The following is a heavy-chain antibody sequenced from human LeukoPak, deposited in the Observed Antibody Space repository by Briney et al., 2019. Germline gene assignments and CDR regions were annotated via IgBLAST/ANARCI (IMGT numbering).Heavy chain of an antibody. J-gene: IGHJ4*02. V-gene: IGHV4-39*07. CDR1: GGSISSSSYY. D-gene: IGHD1-26*01. CDR3: ARGGYSGSPRLRKFDY. Sequence: PSETLSLTCTVSGGSISSSSYYWGWIRQPPGKGLEWIGSIYYSGSTYYNPSLKSRVTISVDTSKNQFSLKLSSVTAADTAVYYCARGGYSGSPRLRKFDYWGQGTLVTVSS. CDR2: IYYSGST.